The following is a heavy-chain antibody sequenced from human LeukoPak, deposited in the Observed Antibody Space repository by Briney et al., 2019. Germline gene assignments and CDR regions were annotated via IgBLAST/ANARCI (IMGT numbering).Heavy chain of an antibody. CDR2: IYTSGST. CDR3: AREGAARPGFDY. Sequence: SETLSLTCTVSGGSISSDHWNWIRQPAGKGLEWIGRIYTSGSTNYNPSLKSRVTTSADTSKNQFSLNLSSVTAADTAVYYCAREGAARPGFDYWGQGTLVTVSS. D-gene: IGHD6-6*01. V-gene: IGHV4-4*07. J-gene: IGHJ4*02. CDR1: GGSISSDH.